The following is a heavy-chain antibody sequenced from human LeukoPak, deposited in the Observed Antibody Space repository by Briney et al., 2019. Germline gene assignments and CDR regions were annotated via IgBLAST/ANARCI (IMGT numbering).Heavy chain of an antibody. CDR2: IRYDGSNK. D-gene: IGHD3-16*01. V-gene: IGHV3-30*02. J-gene: IGHJ6*04. CDR3: AKDWGD. CDR1: GFTFSSYE. Sequence: PGGSLRLSCAASGFTFSSYEMNWVRQAPGKGLEWVAFIRYDGSNKYYADSVKGRFTISRDNSKNTLYLKMNSLRAEDTAVYYCAKDWGDWGEGTTVTISS.